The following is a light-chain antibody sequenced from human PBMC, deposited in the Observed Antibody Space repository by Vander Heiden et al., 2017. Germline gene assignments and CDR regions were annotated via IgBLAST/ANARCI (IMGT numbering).Light chain of an antibody. V-gene: IGKV2-28*01. CDR3: MQALQTPPAT. Sequence: IVMTQSPLSLPVTPGERASISCRSSQSLLHSNGYNYLDWYLQKPGQSPQLLIYLGSNRASGVPDRFSGSGSGTDFTLKISRVEAEDVGVYYCMQALQTPPATFGQGTRLEIK. CDR1: QSLLHSNGYNY. J-gene: IGKJ5*01. CDR2: LGS.